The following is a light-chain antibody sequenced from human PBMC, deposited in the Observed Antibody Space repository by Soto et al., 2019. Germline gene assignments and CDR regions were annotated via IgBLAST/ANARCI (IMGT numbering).Light chain of an antibody. Sequence: EIVLTQSPATLSLSPGERATLACRAIKSVSSYLAWYQQKPGQAPRLLIYDASNMATGIPPRWSGSGSGTDLTLPISSREPEDFAVYYCQQRSNWPPFTFGPGTKVEIK. CDR1: KSVSSY. V-gene: IGKV3-11*01. J-gene: IGKJ3*01. CDR3: QQRSNWPPFT. CDR2: DAS.